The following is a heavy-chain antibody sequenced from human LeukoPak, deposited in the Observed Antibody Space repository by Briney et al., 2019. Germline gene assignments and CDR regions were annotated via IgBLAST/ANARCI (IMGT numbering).Heavy chain of an antibody. Sequence: PSETLSLTCTVSGGSISSSSYYWGWIRQPPGRGLEWIGSIYYSGSTYYNPSLKSRVTIPVDTSKNQFSLKLSSVTAADTAVYYCARRGGVVPAAILWDWFDPWGQGTLVTVSS. J-gene: IGHJ5*02. CDR1: GGSISSSSYY. CDR3: ARRGGVVPAAILWDWFDP. V-gene: IGHV4-39*01. D-gene: IGHD2-2*02. CDR2: IYYSGST.